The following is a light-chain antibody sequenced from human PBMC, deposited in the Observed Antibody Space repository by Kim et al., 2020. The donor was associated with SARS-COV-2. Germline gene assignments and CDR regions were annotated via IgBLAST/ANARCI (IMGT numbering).Light chain of an antibody. CDR3: SSYTSSSTNYV. J-gene: IGLJ1*01. V-gene: IGLV2-14*04. Sequence: SITISCTGSSSDVGGYNYVSWYQQHPGKAPKVMIYDVRNRPSGVSDRFSGSKSGNTASLTISGLQAEDEADYYCSSYTSSSTNYVFGTGTKVTVL. CDR2: DVR. CDR1: SSDVGGYNY.